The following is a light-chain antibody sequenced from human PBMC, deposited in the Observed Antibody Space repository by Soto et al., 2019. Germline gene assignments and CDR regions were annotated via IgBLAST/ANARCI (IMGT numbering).Light chain of an antibody. Sequence: EIVMTQSPATLSVSPGERPTLSCRASQSVSSNLAWYQQKPGQAPRLLIYGASTRATGIPARFSGSGSGTEFTLTISSLQSEDFAVYYCQHQRTFGQGTKLEIK. V-gene: IGKV3-15*01. J-gene: IGKJ2*01. CDR2: GAS. CDR3: QHQRT. CDR1: QSVSSN.